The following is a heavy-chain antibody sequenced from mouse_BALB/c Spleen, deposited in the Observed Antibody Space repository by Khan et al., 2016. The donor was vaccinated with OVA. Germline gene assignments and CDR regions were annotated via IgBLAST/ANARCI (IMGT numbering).Heavy chain of an antibody. CDR1: GYTFPSST. V-gene: IGHV1-4*01. CDR3: EREGEEERKEGGVDE. Sequence: VPLQESGADLASPGASVTISCTASGYTFPSSTIHWITPRPGPGLDWLGYIHPRSGSTNSPHPFTAKAPLTADTSSPTAYMPLPRLPSAPSAVSSCEREGEEERKEGGVDEWGKGT. D-gene: IGHD1-1*02. J-gene: IGHJ1*03. CDR2: IHPRSGST.